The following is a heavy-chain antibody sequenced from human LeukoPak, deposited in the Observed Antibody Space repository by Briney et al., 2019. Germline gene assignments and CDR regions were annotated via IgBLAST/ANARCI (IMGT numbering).Heavy chain of an antibody. CDR2: ISAYNGNT. Sequence: ASVKLSFKSSVYTFTIYGISWVRQAPRQRLEWMGWISAYNGNTNFSQKLQGRVTMTTDTSTSTAYMALRSLRSDDTAVYYCARDQAATNTQVRFCLDWGQGNLVTVSS. CDR3: ARDQAATNTQVRFCLD. V-gene: IGHV1-18*01. CDR1: VYTFTIYG. D-gene: IGHD3-9*01. J-gene: IGHJ4*02.